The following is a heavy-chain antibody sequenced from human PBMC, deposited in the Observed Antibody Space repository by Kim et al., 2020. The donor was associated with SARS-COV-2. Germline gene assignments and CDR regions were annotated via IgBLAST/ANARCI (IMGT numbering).Heavy chain of an antibody. CDR2: IIPILGIA. J-gene: IGHJ3*02. Sequence: SVKVSCKASGGTFSSYAISWVRQAPGQGLEWMGRIIPILGIANYAQKFQGRVTITADKSTSTAYMELSSLRSEDTAVYYCARDPHGDYYDSSGYYSGNAFDIWGQGTMVTVSS. CDR1: GGTFSSYA. CDR3: ARDPHGDYYDSSGYYSGNAFDI. V-gene: IGHV1-69*04. D-gene: IGHD3-22*01.